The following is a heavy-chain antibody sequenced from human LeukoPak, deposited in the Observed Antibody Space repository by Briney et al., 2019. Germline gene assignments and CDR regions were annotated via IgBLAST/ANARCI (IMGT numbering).Heavy chain of an antibody. V-gene: IGHV4-31*03. J-gene: IGHJ4*02. Sequence: PSQTLSLTCTVSGFSISSGGYYWSWIRQHPGKGLEWIGYIYYSGSTYYNPSLKSRVTISVDTSKNQFSLKLSSVTAADTAVYYCARVSGSGWYFDYWGQGTLVTVSS. CDR1: GFSISSGGYY. CDR3: ARVSGSGWYFDY. CDR2: IYYSGST. D-gene: IGHD6-19*01.